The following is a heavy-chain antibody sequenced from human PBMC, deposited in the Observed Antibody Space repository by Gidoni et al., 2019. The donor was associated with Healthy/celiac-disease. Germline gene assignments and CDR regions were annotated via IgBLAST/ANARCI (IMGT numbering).Heavy chain of an antibody. CDR1: GFTFRSYG. V-gene: IGHV3-33*01. D-gene: IGHD4-17*01. CDR3: ARGPDYGDFYYFDY. J-gene: IGHJ4*02. Sequence: QVQLVESWGGVVQPGRSLRLSCSASGFTFRSYGMHWVRQAPGQGLEWVAVRWYDGSNKYYADSVKGRFTISRDNSKNTLYLQMNSLRAEDTAVYYCARGPDYGDFYYFDYWGQGTLVTVSS. CDR2: RWYDGSNK.